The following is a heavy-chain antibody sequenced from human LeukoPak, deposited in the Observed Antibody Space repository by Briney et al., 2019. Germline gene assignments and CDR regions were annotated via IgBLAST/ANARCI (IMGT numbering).Heavy chain of an antibody. V-gene: IGHV4-59*01. CDR2: IYYTGST. Sequence: PSETLSLTCTLSGGSIDTYYWTWIRQPPGKGLEYIAYIYYTGSTDYNPSFKSRVRMSLDTSKNQFSLVLNSVTAADTAVYYCARGRYGGGWYDYWGQGTLVTVSS. D-gene: IGHD6-19*01. CDR3: ARGRYGGGWYDY. J-gene: IGHJ4*02. CDR1: GGSIDTYY.